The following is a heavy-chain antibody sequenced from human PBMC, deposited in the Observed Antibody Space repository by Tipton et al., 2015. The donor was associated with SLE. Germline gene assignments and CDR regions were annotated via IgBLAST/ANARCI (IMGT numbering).Heavy chain of an antibody. CDR1: GGSINSRY. V-gene: IGHV4-4*07. Sequence: TLSLTCTVSGGSINSRYWSWIRQPPGKGLEWIGRMYITGNSKYNPSLRSRVTMSVDTSKNEFSLKMTSVTAADTAVYYCARRGWVDAFDIWGQGTMVIVSS. CDR3: ARRGWVDAFDI. CDR2: MYITGNS. D-gene: IGHD6-19*01. J-gene: IGHJ3*02.